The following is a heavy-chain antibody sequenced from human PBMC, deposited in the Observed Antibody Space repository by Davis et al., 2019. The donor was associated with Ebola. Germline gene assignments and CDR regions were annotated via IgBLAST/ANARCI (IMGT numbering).Heavy chain of an antibody. J-gene: IGHJ5*02. CDR1: GYTFTGYY. Sequence: ASVKVSCKASGYTFTGYYMHWVRQAPGQGLEWMGRINPKSGGTNYAQKFQGRVTMTRDTSISTVYMEMSSLRSDDTAVYYCARVSPVVRTENWFDLWGQGTLVTVSS. D-gene: IGHD3-22*01. V-gene: IGHV1-2*06. CDR2: INPKSGGT. CDR3: ARVSPVVRTENWFDL.